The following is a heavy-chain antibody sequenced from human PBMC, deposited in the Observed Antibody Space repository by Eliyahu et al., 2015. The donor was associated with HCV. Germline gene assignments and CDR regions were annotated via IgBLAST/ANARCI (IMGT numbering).Heavy chain of an antibody. CDR2: INHSGST. Sequence: QVQLQQWGAGLLKPSXTLSLTCAVYGGSXSGYYWSWIRQPPGKGLEWIGEINHSGSTNYNPSLKSRVTISVDTSKNQFSLKLSSVTAADTAVYYCARGNDFGYRGGFDPWGQGTLVTVSS. V-gene: IGHV4-34*01. D-gene: IGHD1-26*01. J-gene: IGHJ5*02. CDR1: GGSXSGYY. CDR3: ARGNDFGYRGGFDP.